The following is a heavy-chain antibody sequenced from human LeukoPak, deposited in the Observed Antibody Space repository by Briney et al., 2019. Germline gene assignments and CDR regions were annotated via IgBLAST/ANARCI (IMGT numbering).Heavy chain of an antibody. CDR1: GFTFSSYA. CDR2: ISGSGGST. CDR3: AKDPTPGTTPNWFDP. D-gene: IGHD1-1*01. V-gene: IGHV3-23*01. Sequence: PGGSVRLSCAASGFTFSSYAVSWVRQAPGKGLEWVSAISGSGGSTYYADSVKGRFTITRDNSKNTLYLQMNSLRAEDTAVYYCAKDPTPGTTPNWFDPCGQGTLVTVTS. J-gene: IGHJ5*02.